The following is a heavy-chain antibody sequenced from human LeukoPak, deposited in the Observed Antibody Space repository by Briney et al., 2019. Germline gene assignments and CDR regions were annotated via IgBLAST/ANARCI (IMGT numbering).Heavy chain of an antibody. J-gene: IGHJ4*02. V-gene: IGHV3-74*01. D-gene: IGHD3-10*01. CDR3: ARGPGSRGIFDY. CDR1: GFTFSSHL. CDR2: ISSDGTYT. Sequence: GGSLRLSCAASGFTFSSHLMHWVRQAPGKGLVWVSRISSDGTYTNYADSVRGRFTISRDNAKNTLYLQMNSLRAEDTAVYYCARGPGSRGIFDYWGQGTLVTVSS.